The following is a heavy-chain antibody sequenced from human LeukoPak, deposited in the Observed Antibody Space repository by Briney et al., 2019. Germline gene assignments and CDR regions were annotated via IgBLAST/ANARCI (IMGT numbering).Heavy chain of an antibody. CDR2: IYHCDSDT. CDR3: ARHSPHYYDSSGYYYTGHFDY. CDR1: GYSFTSYW. Sequence: GESLKISCKGSGYSFTSYWIGRVRQMPGKGLEWMGIIYHCDSDTRYSPSFQGQVTISVDKSINTAYLQWSSLKASVSAMYYCARHSPHYYDSSGYYYTGHFDYWGQGTLVTVSS. J-gene: IGHJ4*02. V-gene: IGHV5-51*01. D-gene: IGHD3-22*01.